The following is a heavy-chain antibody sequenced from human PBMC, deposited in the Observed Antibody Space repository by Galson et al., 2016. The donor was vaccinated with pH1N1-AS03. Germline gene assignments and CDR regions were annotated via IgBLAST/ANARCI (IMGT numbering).Heavy chain of an antibody. V-gene: IGHV4-4*07. CDR3: DRDFGSGHYMTYYNYGMDI. CDR1: GVSITTYY. D-gene: IGHD3-10*01. J-gene: IGHJ6*02. CDR2: IYASGNT. Sequence: ATLSLTCTVSGVSITTYYWSWIRHPAGKGLEWVGRIYASGNTNYNHSLQSRVTMSVDTSKNQFSLTLNSVTASDTAVYFCDRDFGSGHYMTYYNYGMDIWGQGTTVTVSS.